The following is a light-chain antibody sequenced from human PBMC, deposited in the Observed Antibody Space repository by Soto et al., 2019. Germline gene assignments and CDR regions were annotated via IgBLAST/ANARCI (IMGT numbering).Light chain of an antibody. J-gene: IGLJ2*01. CDR3: SSYTSRSTVV. V-gene: IGLV2-14*01. CDR1: SNDVGGHKY. Sequence: QSVLTQPASVSGSPGQSITISCTGTSNDVGGHKYVSWYQQYPGKAPKLMIYEVTNRPSGVSDRFSGSKSGNTASLTISGLQAEDEADYYCSSYTSRSTVVFGGGTKLTVL. CDR2: EVT.